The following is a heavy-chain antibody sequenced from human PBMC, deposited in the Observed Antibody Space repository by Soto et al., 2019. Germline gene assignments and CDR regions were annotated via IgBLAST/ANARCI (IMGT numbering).Heavy chain of an antibody. CDR1: GDSVSSNSAS. J-gene: IGHJ6*03. D-gene: IGHD1-7*01. CDR2: TYYRSRWYN. Sequence: SQTLSLTCAISGDSVSSNSASWNWIRLSPSRGLEWLARTYYRSRWYNDYAVSVRSRITVNPDTSKNQFSLQLTSVTPEDTAVYYCAGTSSHQWYYMDVWGKGTTVTVSS. CDR3: AGTSSHQWYYMDV. V-gene: IGHV6-1*01.